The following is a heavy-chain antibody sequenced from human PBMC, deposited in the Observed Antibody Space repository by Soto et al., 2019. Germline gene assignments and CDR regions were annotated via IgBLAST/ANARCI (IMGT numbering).Heavy chain of an antibody. D-gene: IGHD6-13*01. J-gene: IGHJ4*02. CDR1: GYTFSNYG. V-gene: IGHV1-18*01. Sequence: ASVKVSCKASGYTFSNYGITWVRQAPGQGLEWMGWISADTGNTNYAQNLQGRVTLTTDTSTNTAYMELRSLRSDDTAVYYCARGPYVAAGGHDNWGQGTLVTVSS. CDR2: ISADTGNT. CDR3: ARGPYVAAGGHDN.